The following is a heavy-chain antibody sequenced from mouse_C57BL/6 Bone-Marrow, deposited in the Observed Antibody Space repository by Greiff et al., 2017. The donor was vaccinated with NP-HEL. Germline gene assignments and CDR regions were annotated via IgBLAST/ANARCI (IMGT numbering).Heavy chain of an antibody. J-gene: IGHJ4*01. CDR3: ARSYYEAMDY. V-gene: IGHV3-6*01. D-gene: IGHD2-10*01. CDR2: ISYDGSN. CDR1: GYSITSGYY. Sequence: EVQLQESGPGLVKPSQSLSLTCSVTGYSITSGYYWNWIRQFPGNKLEWMGYISYDGSNNYNPSLKNRISITRDTSKNQFFLKLNSVTTEDTATYYCARSYYEAMDYWGQGTSVTVSS.